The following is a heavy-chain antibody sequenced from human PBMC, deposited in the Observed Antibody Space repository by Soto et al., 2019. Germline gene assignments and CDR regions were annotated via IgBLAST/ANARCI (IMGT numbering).Heavy chain of an antibody. D-gene: IGHD7-27*01. CDR3: ARGPSGDKVDS. CDR1: GGSISTVDYW. Sequence: QVQLQESGPGLVKPSQTLSLTCTVSGGSISTVDYWWSWIRQSPDMGLEWIGHIYDGGRTYNNPSLERRVTMSADTSKSQLSLTLSSVSAADTAGYYGARGPSGDKVDSWGQGTLVTVSS. V-gene: IGHV4-30-4*01. CDR2: IYDGGRT. J-gene: IGHJ4*02.